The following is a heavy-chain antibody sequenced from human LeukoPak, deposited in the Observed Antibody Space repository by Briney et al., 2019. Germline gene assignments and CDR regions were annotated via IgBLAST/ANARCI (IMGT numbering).Heavy chain of an antibody. CDR1: GYTFTSYG. J-gene: IGHJ6*03. CDR2: IIPIFGTA. CDR3: ARDSFRYYYYMDV. Sequence: SVKVSCKASGYTFTSYGISWVRQAPGQGLEWMGGIIPIFGTANYAQKFQGRVTITADKSTSTAYMELSSLRSEDTAVYYCARDSFRYYYYMDVWGKGTTVTVSS. V-gene: IGHV1-69*06. D-gene: IGHD2/OR15-2a*01.